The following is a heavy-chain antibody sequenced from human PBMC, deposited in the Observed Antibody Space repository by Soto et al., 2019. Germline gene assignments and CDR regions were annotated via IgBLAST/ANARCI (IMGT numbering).Heavy chain of an antibody. CDR1: GFTFSSYA. V-gene: IGHV3-23*01. J-gene: IGHJ4*02. D-gene: IGHD2-2*02. CDR2: ITASGGST. Sequence: LRLSCAASGFTFSSYAMSWVRQAPGKGLEWVSGITASGGSTSYADSVKGRFTISRDNSKNTLCLQMNSLRAEDTAVYYCAHTQGIVLVPAAIWYWGQGTLVTVSS. CDR3: AHTQGIVLVPAAIWY.